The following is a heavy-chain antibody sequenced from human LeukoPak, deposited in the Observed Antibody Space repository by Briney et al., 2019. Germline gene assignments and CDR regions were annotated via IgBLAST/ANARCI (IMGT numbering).Heavy chain of an antibody. J-gene: IGHJ6*03. Sequence: GRSLRLSCAASGFTFSSYAMHWVRQAPGKGLEWVAVISYDGSNKYYADSVKGRFTISRDNSKNTLYLQMNSLRAEDTAVYYCAKDGGSMYYYYYYMDVWGKGTTVTVSS. V-gene: IGHV3-30-3*01. CDR1: GFTFSSYA. CDR3: AKDGGSMYYYYYYMDV. CDR2: ISYDGSNK. D-gene: IGHD3-16*01.